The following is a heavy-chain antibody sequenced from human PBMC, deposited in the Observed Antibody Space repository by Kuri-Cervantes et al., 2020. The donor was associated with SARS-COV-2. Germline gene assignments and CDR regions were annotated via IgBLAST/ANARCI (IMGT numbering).Heavy chain of an antibody. CDR2: IYHSGST. V-gene: IGHV4-38-2*02. Sequence: SETLSLTCTVSGYSISSGYYWGWNRQPPGKGLVWIGSIYHSGSTYYNPSLKSRVTITVNTSKNQFSLKLSSVTAAGTAVYYCARAGIGAVAGNFDYWGQGTLVTVSS. J-gene: IGHJ4*02. D-gene: IGHD6-19*01. CDR3: ARAGIGAVAGNFDY. CDR1: GYSISSGYY.